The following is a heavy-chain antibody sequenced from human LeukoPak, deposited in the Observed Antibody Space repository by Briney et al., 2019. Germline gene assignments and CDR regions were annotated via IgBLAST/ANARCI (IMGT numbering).Heavy chain of an antibody. J-gene: IGHJ4*02. V-gene: IGHV4-34*01. CDR3: ARSAYYDILTGLNPPFDY. CDR1: GGSFSGYY. CDR2: TNHSGST. D-gene: IGHD3-9*01. Sequence: SETLSLTCAVYGGSFSGYYWSWIRQPPGKGLEWIGETNHSGSTNYNPSLKSRVTISVDTSKNQFSLKLSSVTAADTAVYYCARSAYYDILTGLNPPFDYWGQGTLVTVSS.